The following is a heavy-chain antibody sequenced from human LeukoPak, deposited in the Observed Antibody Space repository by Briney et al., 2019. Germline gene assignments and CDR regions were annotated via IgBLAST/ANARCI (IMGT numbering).Heavy chain of an antibody. CDR2: IWYDGSYK. CDR3: ARDYYGDGLDY. CDR1: GFTFSNYG. Sequence: GRSLRLSCAASGFTFSNYGMHWVRQAPGKGLEWVAVIWYDGSYKYYADSVKGRFTISRDDSKNTLYLQMISLRAEDTAFYYCARDYYGDGLDYWGQGTLVTVSS. J-gene: IGHJ4*02. D-gene: IGHD4-17*01. V-gene: IGHV3-33*01.